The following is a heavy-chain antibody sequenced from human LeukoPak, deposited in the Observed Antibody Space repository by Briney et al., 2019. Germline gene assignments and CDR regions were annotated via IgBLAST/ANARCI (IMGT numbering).Heavy chain of an antibody. D-gene: IGHD1-1*01. Sequence: GGSLRLSCAASGCTFSSYAMHWVRHPSGKGLEWVGRIRSKANSYATAYAASVKGRHTTSRDDSKNTAYLQMNSLKPEDTAVYYCTSRSTKDYWGQGTLVTVSS. CDR2: IRSKANSYAT. CDR1: GCTFSSYA. J-gene: IGHJ4*02. V-gene: IGHV3-73*01. CDR3: TSRSTKDY.